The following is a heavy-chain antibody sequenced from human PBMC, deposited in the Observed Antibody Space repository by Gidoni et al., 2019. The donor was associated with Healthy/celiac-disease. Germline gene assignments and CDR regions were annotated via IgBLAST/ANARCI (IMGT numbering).Heavy chain of an antibody. Sequence: EVQLVESGGGLVQPGRSLRLSCAASGFTFDDYAMHWVRQAPGKGLEWVSGISWNSGSIGYADSVKGRFTISRDNAKNSLYLQMNSLRAEDTALYYCAKADSGSYYIFYGMDVWGQGTTVTVSS. J-gene: IGHJ6*02. D-gene: IGHD1-26*01. CDR1: GFTFDDYA. V-gene: IGHV3-9*01. CDR3: AKADSGSYYIFYGMDV. CDR2: ISWNSGSI.